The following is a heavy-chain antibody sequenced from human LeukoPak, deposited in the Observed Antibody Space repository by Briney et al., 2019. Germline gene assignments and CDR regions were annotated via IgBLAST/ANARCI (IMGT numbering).Heavy chain of an antibody. J-gene: IGHJ4*02. CDR2: INPSGGST. CDR1: GYTFTSYY. Sequence: GASVKVSCKASGYTFTSYYMHWVRQAPGQGLEWMGIINPSGGSTSYAQKFQGRVTMTRDMSTSTVYMELRSLRSDDTAVYYCARDHSSSSSDYWGQGTLVTASS. D-gene: IGHD6-13*01. CDR3: ARDHSSSSSDY. V-gene: IGHV1-46*01.